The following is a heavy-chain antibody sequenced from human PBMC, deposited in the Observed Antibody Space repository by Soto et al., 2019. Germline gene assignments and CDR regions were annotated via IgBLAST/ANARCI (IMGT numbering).Heavy chain of an antibody. D-gene: IGHD2-2*01. CDR2: IIPILGIA. CDR1: GGTFSSYT. V-gene: IGHV1-69*02. J-gene: IGHJ4*02. CDR3: ATTQISFYFDY. Sequence: QVQLVQSGAEVKKPGSSVKVSCKASGGTFSSYTISWVRQAPGQGLEWMGRIIPILGIANYAQKFQGRVTITADKSTSTAYMELSSLRSEDTAVYYCATTQISFYFDYWGQGTLVTVSS.